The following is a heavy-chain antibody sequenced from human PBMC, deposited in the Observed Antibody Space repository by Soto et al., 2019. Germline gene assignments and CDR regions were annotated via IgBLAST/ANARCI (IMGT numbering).Heavy chain of an antibody. CDR2: ISFDGSDK. J-gene: IGHJ6*02. V-gene: IGHV3-30-3*01. CDR3: ARRCSSTSCHHFYYYYGMDV. CDR1: GFTFSNYV. Sequence: WSLRLSCAASGFTFSNYVMHWVRQAPGKGLEWVALISFDGSDKLYADSVKGRFTISRDNSRNTQYLQMNALRPEDTAVYYCARRCSSTSCHHFYYYYGMDVWGQGTTVTVSS. D-gene: IGHD2-2*01.